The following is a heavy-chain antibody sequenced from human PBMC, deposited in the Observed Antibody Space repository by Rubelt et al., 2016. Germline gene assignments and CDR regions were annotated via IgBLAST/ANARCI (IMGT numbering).Heavy chain of an antibody. V-gene: IGHV4-39*07. Sequence: QLQLQESGPGLVKPSETLSLTCTVSGGSISSSSYYWGWIRQPPGKGLEWIGSFFFSWSTYYNPSLKSRGTISVDTSKNQFSLKLSSVTAADTAVYYCARDSYGYHYWGQGTLVTVSS. D-gene: IGHD5-18*01. J-gene: IGHJ4*02. CDR1: GGSISSSSYY. CDR2: FFFSWST. CDR3: ARDSYGYHY.